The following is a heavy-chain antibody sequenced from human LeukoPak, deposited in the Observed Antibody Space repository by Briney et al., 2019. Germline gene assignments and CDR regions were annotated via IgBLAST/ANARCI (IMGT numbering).Heavy chain of an antibody. CDR2: GSHDGRNK. V-gene: IGHV3-30*18. Sequence: GGSLRLSCVASGFIFRNYAMHWVRQAPGKGLEWVAVGSHDGRNKIYGDSVKGRFTISRDNPKNTVYLQMDNLRPEDTAVYYCAKDRDSSTWSFFDFWGQGTLVTVSS. CDR1: GFIFRNYA. D-gene: IGHD6-13*01. CDR3: AKDRDSSTWSFFDF. J-gene: IGHJ4*02.